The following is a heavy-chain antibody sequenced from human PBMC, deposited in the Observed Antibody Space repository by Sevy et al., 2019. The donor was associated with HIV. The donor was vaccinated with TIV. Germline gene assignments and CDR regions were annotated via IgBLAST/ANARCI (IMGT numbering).Heavy chain of an antibody. CDR2: IYYSGST. CDR3: ARDRGMGGVIDY. CDR1: GGSISSGDYY. J-gene: IGHJ4*02. V-gene: IGHV4-30-4*01. Sequence: SETLSLTCTVSGGSISSGDYYWSWIRQPPGKGLEWIGYIYYSGSTYYNPSLKSRVTISVDTSKNQFSLKLSSVTAEDTAVYYCARDRGMGGVIDYWGQGTLVTVSS. D-gene: IGHD3-16*01.